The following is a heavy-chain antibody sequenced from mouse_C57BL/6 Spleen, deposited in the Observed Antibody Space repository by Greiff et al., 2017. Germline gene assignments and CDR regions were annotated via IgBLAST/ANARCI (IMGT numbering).Heavy chain of an antibody. CDR1: GFSLTSYG. Sequence: QVQLQQSGPGLVAPSQSLSITCTVSGFSLTSYGVHWVRQPPGKGLEWLVVIWSDGSTTYNSALKSRLSISKDNSKSQVFLKMNSLQTDDTAMYYCARHEALRSYAMDYWGQGTSVTVSS. CDR3: ARHEALRSYAMDY. V-gene: IGHV2-6-1*01. D-gene: IGHD1-1*01. J-gene: IGHJ4*01. CDR2: IWSDGST.